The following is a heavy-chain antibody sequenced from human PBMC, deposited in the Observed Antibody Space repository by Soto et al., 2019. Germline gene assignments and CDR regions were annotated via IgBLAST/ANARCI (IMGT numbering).Heavy chain of an antibody. D-gene: IGHD5-18*01. V-gene: IGHV1-69*13. CDR3: AREHSYGSCGMDV. CDR1: GGTFSSYA. Sequence: SVKVSCKASGGTFSSYASSWVRQAPGQGLEWMGGVIPIFGTANYAQKFQGRVTITADESTSTAYMELSSLRSEDTAVYYCAREHSYGSCGMDVWGQGTTVTVSS. CDR2: VIPIFGTA. J-gene: IGHJ6*02.